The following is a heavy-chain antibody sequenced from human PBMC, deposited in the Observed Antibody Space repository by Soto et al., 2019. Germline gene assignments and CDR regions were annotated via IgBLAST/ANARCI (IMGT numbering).Heavy chain of an antibody. CDR1: GFTCTNSA. Sequence: SVKVSCKASGFTCTNSAVQWVRQARGQRLEWIGWIVVGSGNTNYAQKFQERVTFTRDMSTSTAYMELSSLRSEDTAVYYCAAPPYYSGSGHYFYYGMDVWGQGTTVTVS. D-gene: IGHD3-10*01. CDR3: AAPPYYSGSGHYFYYGMDV. J-gene: IGHJ6*02. CDR2: IVVGSGNT. V-gene: IGHV1-58*01.